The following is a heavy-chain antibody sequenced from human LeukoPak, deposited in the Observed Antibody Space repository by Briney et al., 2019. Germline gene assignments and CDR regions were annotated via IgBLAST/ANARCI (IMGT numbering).Heavy chain of an antibody. D-gene: IGHD2-21*01. CDR3: ARRVVVITAPFDY. V-gene: IGHV3-30*02. J-gene: IGHJ4*02. CDR2: IRYDGSDK. Sequence: PGGSLRLSCTASGFTFGTYGMHWVRQAPGKGLEGVAFIRYDGSDKYYADSVKGRFTISRDNSKNTLYLQMNRLRADDTALYYCARRVVVITAPFDYWGQGTLVTVSS. CDR1: GFTFGTYG.